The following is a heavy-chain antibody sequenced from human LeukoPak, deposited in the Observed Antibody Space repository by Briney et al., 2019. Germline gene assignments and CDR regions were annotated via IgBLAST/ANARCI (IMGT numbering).Heavy chain of an antibody. CDR2: INAGNGNT. CDR3: ARLITSDFWVAGYYFDY. Sequence: ASVKVSCKASGYTFTSYAMHWVRQAPGQRLEWMGWINAGNGNTKYSQKFQGRVTITRDTSASTAYMELSSLRSEDTAVYYCARLITSDFWVAGYYFDYWGQGTLVTVSS. V-gene: IGHV1-3*01. CDR1: GYTFTSYA. J-gene: IGHJ4*02. D-gene: IGHD6-19*01.